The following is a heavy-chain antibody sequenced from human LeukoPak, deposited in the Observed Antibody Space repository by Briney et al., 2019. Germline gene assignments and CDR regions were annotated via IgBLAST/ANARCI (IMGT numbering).Heavy chain of an antibody. CDR1: GGSISNYF. V-gene: IGHV4-30-4*08. Sequence: SETLSLTCSVSGGSISNYFWGWIRQPPGKGLEWIGYIYYSGSTYYNPSLKSRVTISVDTSKNQFSLKLSSVTAADTAVYYCARANGYDSSGYYDYWGQGTLVTVSS. CDR3: ARANGYDSSGYYDY. J-gene: IGHJ4*02. CDR2: IYYSGST. D-gene: IGHD3-22*01.